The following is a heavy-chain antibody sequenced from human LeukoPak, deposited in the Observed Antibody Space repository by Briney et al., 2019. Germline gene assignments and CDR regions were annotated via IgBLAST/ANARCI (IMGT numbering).Heavy chain of an antibody. V-gene: IGHV1-2*02. CDR1: GYTFTSYG. CDR2: INPNSGGT. D-gene: IGHD2-21*01. Sequence: GASVKVSCKASGYTFTSYGISWVRQAPGQGLEWMGWINPNSGGTNYAQKFQGRVTMTRDTSISTAYMELSRLRSDDTAVYYCAREGAGVVVNSDWFDPWGQGTLVTVSS. J-gene: IGHJ5*02. CDR3: AREGAGVVVNSDWFDP.